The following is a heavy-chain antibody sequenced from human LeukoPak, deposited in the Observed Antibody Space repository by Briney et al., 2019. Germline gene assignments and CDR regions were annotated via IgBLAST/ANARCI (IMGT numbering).Heavy chain of an antibody. D-gene: IGHD1-14*01. CDR3: ARGVEPLAANTLAY. CDR2: LCDGNT. Sequence: GGSLRLSCAASGFTVITNDMTWVRQAPGTGLEWVSVLCDGNTKYADSVQGRFTISRDNSKNTLYLEMNSLSPDDTAVYYCARGVEPLAANTLAYWGQGTLVTVSS. CDR1: GFTVITND. V-gene: IGHV3-53*01. J-gene: IGHJ4*02.